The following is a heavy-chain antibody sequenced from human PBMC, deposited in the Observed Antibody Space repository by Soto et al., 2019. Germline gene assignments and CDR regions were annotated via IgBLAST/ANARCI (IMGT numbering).Heavy chain of an antibody. CDR2: IYHGGIT. D-gene: IGHD6-19*01. CDR1: GYSISSGYF. V-gene: IGHV4-38-2*01. CDR3: ARAFSSGSTHFFDY. J-gene: IGHJ4*02. Sequence: SETLSLTCAVSGYSISSGYFWAWIRQPPGKGLEWIGSIYHGGITYYSPSLKSRVTMSVDTSKNQFSLNLRSVTAADTAAYFCARAFSSGSTHFFDYWGQSTLVDVSS.